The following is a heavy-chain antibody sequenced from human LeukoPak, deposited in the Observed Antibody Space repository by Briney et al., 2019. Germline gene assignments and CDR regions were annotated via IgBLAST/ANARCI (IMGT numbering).Heavy chain of an antibody. CDR2: ISAYNGNT. CDR3: ARAVAGTIASLGY. D-gene: IGHD6-19*01. Sequence: HGASVKVSCKASGYTFTSYGISWVRQAPGQGLEWMGWISAYNGNTNYAQKLQGRVTMTTDTSTSTAYMERRSVRSDDTAVYSCARAVAGTIASLGYWGQGTLVTVSS. J-gene: IGHJ4*02. CDR1: GYTFTSYG. V-gene: IGHV1-18*01.